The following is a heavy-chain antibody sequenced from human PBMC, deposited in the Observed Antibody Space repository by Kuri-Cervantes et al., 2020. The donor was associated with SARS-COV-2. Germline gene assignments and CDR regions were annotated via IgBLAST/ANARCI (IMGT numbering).Heavy chain of an antibody. CDR3: AKVGLSFDY. D-gene: IGHD2/OR15-2a*01. Sequence: LSLTCAASGFTFSSFAMSRVRQAPGKGLEWVSSISGSGVGTYYADSVKGRFTIPRDNSKNTLYLQMNSLRAEDSALYYCAKVGLSFDYWGQGTLVTVSS. V-gene: IGHV3-23*01. CDR1: GFTFSSFA. J-gene: IGHJ4*02. CDR2: ISGSGVGT.